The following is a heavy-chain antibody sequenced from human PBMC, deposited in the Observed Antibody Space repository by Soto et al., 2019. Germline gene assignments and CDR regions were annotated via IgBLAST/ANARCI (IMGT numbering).Heavy chain of an antibody. D-gene: IGHD5-12*01. CDR1: GGTFKNNG. V-gene: IGHV1-69*01. CDR3: ARENGVAVATIRYYFDY. Sequence: QVHLVQSGAEVKKAGSSVKVSCKAPGGTFKNNGISWVRQAPGQGLEWMGGIIPVFGTTNYAQKFQGRLTITADDFTSTVYMELIRLRYEDTAVYYCARENGVAVATIRYYFDYWGPGTLVTVSS. CDR2: IIPVFGTT. J-gene: IGHJ4*01.